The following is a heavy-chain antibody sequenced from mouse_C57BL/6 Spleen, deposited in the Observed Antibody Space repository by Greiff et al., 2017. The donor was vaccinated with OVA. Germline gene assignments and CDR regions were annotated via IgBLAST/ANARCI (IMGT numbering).Heavy chain of an antibody. CDR1: GYSITSGYY. Sequence: ESGPGLVKPSQSLSLTCSVTGYSITSGYYWNWIRQFPGNKLEWMGYISYDGSNNYNPSLKNRISITRDTSKNQFFLKLNSVTTEDTATYYCASLYYGSSYWYFDVWGTGTTVTVSS. V-gene: IGHV3-6*01. CDR2: ISYDGSN. D-gene: IGHD1-1*01. J-gene: IGHJ1*03. CDR3: ASLYYGSSYWYFDV.